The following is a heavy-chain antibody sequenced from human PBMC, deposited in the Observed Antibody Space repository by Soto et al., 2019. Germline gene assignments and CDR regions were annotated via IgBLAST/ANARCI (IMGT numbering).Heavy chain of an antibody. CDR3: ARQGHLGELSPTNNPFDY. Sequence: PGGSLRLSCAASGFTFSSYAMSWVRQAPGKGLEWVSAISGSGGSTYYADSVKGRFTISRDNSKNQFSLKLSSVTAADTAVYYCARQGHLGELSPTNNPFDYWGQGTLVTVSS. CDR1: GFTFSSYA. D-gene: IGHD3-16*02. J-gene: IGHJ4*02. CDR2: ISGSGGST. V-gene: IGHV3-23*01.